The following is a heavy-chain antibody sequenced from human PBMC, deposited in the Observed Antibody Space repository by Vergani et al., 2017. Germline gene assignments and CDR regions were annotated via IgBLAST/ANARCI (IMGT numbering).Heavy chain of an antibody. V-gene: IGHV4-59*11. J-gene: IGHJ5*02. CDR3: ARDSDYYDSSGWFDP. Sequence: QVQLQESGPGLVKPSETLSLTCTVSGGSISSHYWSWSRQPPGKGLELIGYIYYSGSTNYNPSLKSRITISVDTSKNQFSLKLSSVTAADTAVYYCARDSDYYDSSGWFDPWGQGTLVTVAS. D-gene: IGHD3-22*01. CDR2: IYYSGST. CDR1: GGSISSHY.